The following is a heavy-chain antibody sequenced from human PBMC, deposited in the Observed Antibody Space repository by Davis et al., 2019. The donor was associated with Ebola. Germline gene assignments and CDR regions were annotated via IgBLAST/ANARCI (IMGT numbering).Heavy chain of an antibody. CDR1: GFSVSNKY. V-gene: IGHV3-53*01. J-gene: IGHJ5*02. Sequence: GESLKISCAVSGFSVSNKYVSWVRQAPGKGLEWVSVIYSGGSKYYADSVKGRFTISRDKSRNTVYLQLDSLRADDTAFYYWAGGGYTGFRDPWGQGTLVTVSS. CDR2: IYSGGSK. CDR3: AGGGYTGFRDP. D-gene: IGHD5-12*01.